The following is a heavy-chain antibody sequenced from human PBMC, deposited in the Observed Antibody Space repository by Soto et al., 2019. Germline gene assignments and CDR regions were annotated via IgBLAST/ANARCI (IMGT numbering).Heavy chain of an antibody. CDR1: GFTFYTYA. Sequence: GGSLRLSCAASGFTFYTYAMTWVRQAPGKGLEWVSAISASGSNTYYAGSVKGRVTISRDNSKNTVYLQMHSLRAEDTALYYCAKSGPNHYYGLDLWGQGTTVTVSS. J-gene: IGHJ6*02. CDR2: ISASGSNT. V-gene: IGHV3-23*01. CDR3: AKSGPNHYYGLDL.